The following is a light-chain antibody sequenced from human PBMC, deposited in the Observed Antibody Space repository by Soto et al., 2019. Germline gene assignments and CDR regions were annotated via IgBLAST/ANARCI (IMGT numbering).Light chain of an antibody. Sequence: DIQMTQSPSTLSASVGDRVTITCRASQSISSWLAWYQQKPGKAPKLLIYDASSLESGVPSRFSGSGSGTEFTLTISSLQPDDFETYYCPQYNSYPITFGQGTRLEI. CDR3: PQYNSYPIT. V-gene: IGKV1-5*01. CDR1: QSISSW. CDR2: DAS. J-gene: IGKJ5*01.